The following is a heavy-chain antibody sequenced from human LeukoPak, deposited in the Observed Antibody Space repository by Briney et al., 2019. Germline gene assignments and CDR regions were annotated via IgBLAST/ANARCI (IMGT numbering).Heavy chain of an antibody. CDR3: ASLYSGSYDTGSFDYFNY. V-gene: IGHV4-59*01. Sequence: SETLSLTCTVSGGSISSYYWSWIRQPPGKGLEWLGYMYHSGSNNYNPSLKSRAPISVDTSKNQFSLKLSSVTAADTAVYYCASLYSGSYDTGSFDYFNYWGQGTLVTVSS. CDR2: MYHSGSN. J-gene: IGHJ4*02. CDR1: GGSISSYY. D-gene: IGHD1-26*01.